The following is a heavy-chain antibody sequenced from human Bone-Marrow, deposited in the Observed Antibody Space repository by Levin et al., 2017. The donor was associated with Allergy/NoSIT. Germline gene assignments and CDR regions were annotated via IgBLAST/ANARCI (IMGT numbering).Heavy chain of an antibody. J-gene: IGHJ5*02. V-gene: IGHV3-30*04. CDR1: GFTFSAYA. D-gene: IGHD6-13*01. CDR2: ISYDGSDE. Sequence: GGSLRLSCAASGFTFSAYAMHWVRQAPGKGLQWVAVISYDGSDEKYADSVKDRFTISRDNSKNMLYLQMNSLTTEDTALYYCARGSGNIAAPDWFEPWGQGILVTVSS. CDR3: ARGSGNIAAPDWFEP.